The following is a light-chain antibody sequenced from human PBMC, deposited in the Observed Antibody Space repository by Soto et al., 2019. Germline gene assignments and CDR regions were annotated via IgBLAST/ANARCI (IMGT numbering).Light chain of an antibody. V-gene: IGLV1-40*01. CDR1: SSNIGAGND. CDR3: QSYDSSLSTYV. J-gene: IGLJ1*01. CDR2: GND. Sequence: QPVLTQPPSVSGAPGQRVTISCSGSSSNIGAGNDVHWYQQFPGTAPKLLIHGNDNRPSGVPDRFSGSKSGTSASVAITGLQAEDEADYYCQSYDSSLSTYVFGTGTKLTVL.